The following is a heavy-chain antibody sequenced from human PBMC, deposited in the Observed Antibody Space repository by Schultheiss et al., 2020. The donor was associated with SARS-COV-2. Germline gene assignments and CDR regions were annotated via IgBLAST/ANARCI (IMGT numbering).Heavy chain of an antibody. J-gene: IGHJ6*02. V-gene: IGHV4-31*02. CDR2: IYYSGST. Sequence: SWIRQHPGKGLEWIGYIYYSGSTYYNPSLKSRVTISVDTSKNQFSLKLSSVTAADTAVYYCARGYCSSTSCYSPPVYYYYGMDVWGQGTTVTVSS. D-gene: IGHD2-2*01. CDR3: ARGYCSSTSCYSPPVYYYYGMDV.